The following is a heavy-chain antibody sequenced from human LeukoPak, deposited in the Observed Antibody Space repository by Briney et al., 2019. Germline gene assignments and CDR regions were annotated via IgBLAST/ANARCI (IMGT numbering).Heavy chain of an antibody. CDR3: ARPVKGAYYYYYMDV. V-gene: IGHV1-18*01. Sequence: ASVKVSCKASDYTLLTYGITWVRQAPGQGLEWMGWISTYNGNTHYAQKLQGRVTMTTDTSTRTAYMELRSLTSNDTGIYYCARPVKGAYYYYYMDVWGRGTTVTVSS. CDR2: ISTYNGNT. CDR1: DYTLLTYG. J-gene: IGHJ6*03.